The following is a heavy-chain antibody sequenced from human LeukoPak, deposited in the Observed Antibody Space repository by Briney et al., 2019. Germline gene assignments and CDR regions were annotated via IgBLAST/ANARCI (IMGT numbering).Heavy chain of an antibody. CDR2: ISGNSVTR. V-gene: IGHV3-48*02. J-gene: IGHJ6*02. CDR3: ARYFGDPQGMDV. Sequence: GGSLRLSCAAAVFISSTYSMNWVRQAPWKGLEWVSQISGNSVTRYYADSVKGRFTISRDNVKNSLYLQMNSLRDEDTAVYYCARYFGDPQGMDVWGQGTTVTVSS. CDR1: VFISSTYS. D-gene: IGHD3-10*01.